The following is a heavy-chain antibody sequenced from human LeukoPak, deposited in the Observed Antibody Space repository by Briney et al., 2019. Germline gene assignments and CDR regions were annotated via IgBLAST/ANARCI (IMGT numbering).Heavy chain of an antibody. Sequence: PSETLSLTCAVSGGSISSSNWWSWVRQPPGKGLEWIGEIYHSGSTNYNPSLKSRVTISVDKSKNQFSLKLSSVTAADTAVYYCARVIAAAGGFDAFDIWGQGTMVTVSS. V-gene: IGHV4-4*02. D-gene: IGHD6-13*01. CDR2: IYHSGST. CDR3: ARVIAAAGGFDAFDI. CDR1: GGSISSSNW. J-gene: IGHJ3*02.